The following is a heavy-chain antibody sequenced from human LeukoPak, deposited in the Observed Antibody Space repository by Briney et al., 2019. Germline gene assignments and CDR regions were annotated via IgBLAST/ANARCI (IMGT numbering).Heavy chain of an antibody. D-gene: IGHD3-22*01. CDR1: GYTFTSYD. Sequence: ASVKVSCKASGYTFTSYDISWVRQAPGQGLEWMGWISAYNGNTNYAQKFQGRVTMTTDTSTSTAYMELRSLRSDDTAVYYCARAGHRKYYYDNAYDYWGQGTLVTVSS. CDR2: ISAYNGNT. CDR3: ARAGHRKYYYDNAYDY. V-gene: IGHV1-18*01. J-gene: IGHJ4*02.